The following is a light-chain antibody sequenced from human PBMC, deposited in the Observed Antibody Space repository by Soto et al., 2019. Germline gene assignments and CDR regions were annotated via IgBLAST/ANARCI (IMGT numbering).Light chain of an antibody. CDR2: ATD. J-gene: IGLJ3*02. Sequence: QPVLTQPPSASGAPGQTVTISCSGRPSSFRSESVCWYRHIPETAPKLIIYATDQPPSGVPDRFSGFKSGTSASLAISGLRAEDEADYYCAAWDGSLRGRVFGGGTKLTVL. V-gene: IGLV1-47*01. CDR3: AAWDGSLRGRV. CDR1: PSSFRSES.